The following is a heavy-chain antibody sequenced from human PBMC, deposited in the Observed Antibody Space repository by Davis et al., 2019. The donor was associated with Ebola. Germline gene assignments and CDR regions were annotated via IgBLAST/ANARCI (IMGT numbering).Heavy chain of an antibody. Sequence: PGGSLRLSCAASGFNVSNSYMSWVRQAPGKGLEWVSTLGTSADTYYADSVKGRFTISRDNSKNTLYLQMNGLRVEDTAIYYCAKDTSNIWFDIWGQGTNVTVSS. J-gene: IGHJ3*02. CDR3: AKDTSNIWFDI. CDR1: GFNVSNSY. V-gene: IGHV3-53*01. CDR2: LGTSADT. D-gene: IGHD1-26*01.